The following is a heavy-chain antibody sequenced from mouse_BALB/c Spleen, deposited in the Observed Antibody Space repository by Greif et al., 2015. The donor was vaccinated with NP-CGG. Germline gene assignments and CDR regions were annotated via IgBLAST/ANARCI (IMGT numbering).Heavy chain of an antibody. J-gene: IGHJ4*01. Sequence: VKEVESGGGLVKPGVSLKLSCAASGFTFSDYYMYWVRQTPEKRLEWVATISDGGSYTYYPDSVKGRFTISRDNAKNNLYLQMSSLKSEDTAMYYCARARAVYYYAMDYWGQGTSVTVSS. CDR1: GFTFSDYY. CDR3: ARARAVYYYAMDY. CDR2: ISDGGSYT. V-gene: IGHV5-4*02. D-gene: IGHD3-1*01.